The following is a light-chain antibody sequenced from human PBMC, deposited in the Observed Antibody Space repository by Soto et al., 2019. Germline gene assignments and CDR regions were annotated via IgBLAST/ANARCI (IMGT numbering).Light chain of an antibody. V-gene: IGKV1-5*01. CDR1: QSISTW. J-gene: IGKJ2*01. Sequence: DIQMTQSPSTLSASVGDTVTITCRASQSISTWMAWYQQNPGKAPKLLIFDASTLSGGVPSRFSGSASGTAFTLTISSLEPDDFETCYCQNKYSYLYTFGQGTKVEI. CDR3: QNKYSYLYT. CDR2: DAS.